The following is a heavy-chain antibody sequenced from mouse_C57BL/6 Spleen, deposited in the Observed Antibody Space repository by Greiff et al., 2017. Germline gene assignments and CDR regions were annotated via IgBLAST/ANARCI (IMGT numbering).Heavy chain of an antibody. Sequence: QVQLKQPGAELVRPGSSVKLSCKASGYTFTSYWMHWVKQRPIQGLEWIGNIDPSDSETHYNQKFKDKATLTVDKSSSTAYMQLSSLTSEDSAVYYCARGGTFYYSNYYYYAMDYWGQGTSVTVSS. V-gene: IGHV1-52*01. D-gene: IGHD2-5*01. J-gene: IGHJ4*01. CDR2: IDPSDSET. CDR1: GYTFTSYW. CDR3: ARGGTFYYSNYYYYAMDY.